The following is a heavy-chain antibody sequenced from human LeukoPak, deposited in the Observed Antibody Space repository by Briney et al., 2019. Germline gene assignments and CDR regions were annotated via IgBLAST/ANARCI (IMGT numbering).Heavy chain of an antibody. CDR3: ARDRDSSGWYGFYFDY. J-gene: IGHJ4*02. CDR2: ISGSGGGK. Sequence: WGSLRLSCVASGFTFRTYAMSWVRQAPGRGLEWVSTISGSGGGKYYADSVKGRFTISRDNSKNTLFLQMSSLRAEDTAVYYCARDRDSSGWYGFYFDYWGQGTLVTVPS. D-gene: IGHD6-19*01. V-gene: IGHV3-23*01. CDR1: GFTFRTYA.